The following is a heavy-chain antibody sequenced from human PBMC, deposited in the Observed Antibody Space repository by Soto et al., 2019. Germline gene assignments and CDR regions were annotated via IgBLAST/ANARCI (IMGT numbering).Heavy chain of an antibody. J-gene: IGHJ5*02. V-gene: IGHV4-59*01. CDR2: IYYSGST. Sequence: PSATLSFTCTVSGGSISSYYWSWIRQPPGKGLEWIGYIYYSGSTNYNPSLKSRVTISVDTSKNQFSLKLSSVTAADTAVYYCARDHGLSGWVNWFDPWGQGTLVTVSS. D-gene: IGHD6-19*01. CDR3: ARDHGLSGWVNWFDP. CDR1: GGSISSYY.